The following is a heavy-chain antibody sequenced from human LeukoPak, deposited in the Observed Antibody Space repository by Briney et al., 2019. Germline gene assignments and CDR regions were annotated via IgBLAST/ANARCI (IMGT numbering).Heavy chain of an antibody. CDR2: INHSGST. Sequence: SETLSLTCTVSGGSISGSSYYWSWIRQPPGKGLEWIGEINHSGSTNYNPSLKSRVTISVDTSKNQFSLKLSSVTAADTAVYYCARCARDSSGYYLGFDYWGQGTLVTVSS. D-gene: IGHD3-22*01. J-gene: IGHJ4*02. V-gene: IGHV4-39*07. CDR3: ARCARDSSGYYLGFDY. CDR1: GGSISGSSYY.